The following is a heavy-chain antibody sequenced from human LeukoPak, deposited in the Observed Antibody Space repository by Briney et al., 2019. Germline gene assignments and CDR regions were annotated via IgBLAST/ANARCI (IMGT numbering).Heavy chain of an antibody. J-gene: IGHJ4*02. CDR2: INPAGGST. Sequence: ASVTVSFTASGYTFTIYYIHCVRQAPGQGLEWMGIINPAGGSTTYAQKFQGSRLTLTRDTSTSTVYMELSSLRSEDTAVYYCARGRGVHDSHTYDYFDYWGQGSLVTVSS. V-gene: IGHV1-46*01. CDR3: ARGRGVHDSHTYDYFDY. D-gene: IGHD3-22*01. CDR1: GYTFTIYY.